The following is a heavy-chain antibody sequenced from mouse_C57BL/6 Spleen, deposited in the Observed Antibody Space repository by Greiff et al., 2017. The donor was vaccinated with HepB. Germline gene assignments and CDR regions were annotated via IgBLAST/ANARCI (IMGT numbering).Heavy chain of an antibody. CDR2: IYPGDGDT. Sequence: VQLQESGPELVKPGASVKISCKASGYAFSSSWMNWVKQRPGKGLEWIGRIYPGDGDTNYNGKFKGKATLTADKSSSTAYMQLSSLTSEDSAVYFCARFITTVVATDFDVWGTGTTVTVSS. D-gene: IGHD1-1*01. CDR1: GYAFSSSW. J-gene: IGHJ1*03. V-gene: IGHV1-82*01. CDR3: ARFITTVVATDFDV.